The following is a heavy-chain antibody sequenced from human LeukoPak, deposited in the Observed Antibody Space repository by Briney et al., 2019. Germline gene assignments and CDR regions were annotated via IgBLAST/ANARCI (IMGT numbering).Heavy chain of an antibody. V-gene: IGHV3-9*01. D-gene: IGHD5-24*01. CDR3: TRVGYIDEGIDY. CDR1: GFTFDDYA. CDR2: ISWNSGSI. J-gene: IGHJ4*02. Sequence: GGSLRLSCAASGFTFDDYAMHWVRQAPGKGLEWVSGISWNSGSIGYADSVKGRFTISRDNAKNSLYLQMNSLRAEDTAIYYCTRVGYIDEGIDYWGQGTLVTVSS.